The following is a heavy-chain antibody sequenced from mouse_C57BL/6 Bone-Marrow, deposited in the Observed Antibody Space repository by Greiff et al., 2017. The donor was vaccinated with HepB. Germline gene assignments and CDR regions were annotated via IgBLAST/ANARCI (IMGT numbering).Heavy chain of an antibody. V-gene: IGHV1-69*01. CDR2: IDPSDSYT. CDR3: ARNKYGGYYQAWFAY. J-gene: IGHJ3*01. D-gene: IGHD2-3*01. Sequence: QVQLQQPGAELVMPGASVKLSCKASGYTFTSYWMHWVKQRPGQGLEWIGEIDPSDSYTNYNQKFKGKSTLTVDKSSSTAYMQLSSLTSEDSAVYYCARNKYGGYYQAWFAYWGQGTLVTVSA. CDR1: GYTFTSYW.